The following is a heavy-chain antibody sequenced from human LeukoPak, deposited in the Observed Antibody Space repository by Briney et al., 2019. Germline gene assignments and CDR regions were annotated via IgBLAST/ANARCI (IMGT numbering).Heavy chain of an antibody. D-gene: IGHD3-3*01. J-gene: IGHJ5*02. CDR2: IYYSGST. CDR3: ARAHYDFWSGYPRRNWFGP. Sequence: SETLSLTCTVSGGSISSSSYYWGWIRQPPGKGLEWIGSIYYSGSTYYNPSLKSRVTISVDTSKNQFSLKLSSVTAADTAVYYCARAHYDFWSGYPRRNWFGPWGQGTLVTVSS. CDR1: GGSISSSSYY. V-gene: IGHV4-39*07.